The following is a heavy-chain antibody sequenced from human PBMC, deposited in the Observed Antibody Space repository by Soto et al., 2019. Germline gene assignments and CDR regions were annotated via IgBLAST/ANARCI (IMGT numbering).Heavy chain of an antibody. J-gene: IGHJ6*02. Sequence: QVQLVQSGAEVKKPGATVKVSCKASGYTFTSCDVNWVRQAPGQGLEWMGWMNPNAGSTGYAQKFQGRVTMTSDSSRSTAYMALSSLRSEDTAVYYCARIAGRPSNYYHIDVWGQGTTVTVSS. V-gene: IGHV1-8*01. CDR2: MNPNAGST. D-gene: IGHD1-26*01. CDR1: GYTFTSCD. CDR3: ARIAGRPSNYYHIDV.